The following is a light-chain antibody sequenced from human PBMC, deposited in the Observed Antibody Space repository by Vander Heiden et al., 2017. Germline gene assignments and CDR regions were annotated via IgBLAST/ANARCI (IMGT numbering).Light chain of an antibody. CDR2: DVT. J-gene: IGLJ2*01. Sequence: SALPQPASVSGSPGQSITISCTGTTSDVGRYDYVSWYQQHPGKAPKLMIYDVTKRPSGVSSRFSGSKSGNTASLTISGLQAEDESDYYCSSYTISSTLVFGGGTKLTVL. CDR3: SSYTISSTLV. CDR1: TSDVGRYDY. V-gene: IGLV2-14*03.